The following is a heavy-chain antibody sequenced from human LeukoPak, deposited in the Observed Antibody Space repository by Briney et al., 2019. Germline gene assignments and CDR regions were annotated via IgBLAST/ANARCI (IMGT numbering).Heavy chain of an antibody. CDR1: GFTFSSYG. J-gene: IGHJ4*02. CDR2: IQYDGSNR. CDR3: ARDWYHAIDY. Sequence: GGSLRLSCAASGFTFSSYGMHWVRQAPGKGLKWVAFIQYDGSNRYYADSVKGRFTISRDNSKNTLYLQMNSLRAEDTAVYYCARDWYHAIDYWGQGALVTVSS. V-gene: IGHV3-30*02. D-gene: IGHD2-2*01.